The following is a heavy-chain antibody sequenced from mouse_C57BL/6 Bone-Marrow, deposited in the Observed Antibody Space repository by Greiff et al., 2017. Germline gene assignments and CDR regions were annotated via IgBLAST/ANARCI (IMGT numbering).Heavy chain of an antibody. CDR1: GFTFSSYG. CDR3: ARRDDYDDYYAMDY. D-gene: IGHD2-4*01. CDR2: ISSGGSYT. J-gene: IGHJ4*01. Sequence: EVKLVESGGDLVKPGGSLKLSCAASGFTFSSYGMSWVRQTPDKRLEWVATISSGGSYTYYPDSVKGRFTISSDNAKNTLYLQMSSLKSEDTAMYYCARRDDYDDYYAMDYWGQGTSVTVSS. V-gene: IGHV5-6*02.